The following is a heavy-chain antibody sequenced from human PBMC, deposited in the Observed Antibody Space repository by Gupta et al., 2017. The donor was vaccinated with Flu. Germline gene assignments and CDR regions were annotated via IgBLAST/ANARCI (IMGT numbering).Heavy chain of an antibody. J-gene: IGHJ4*02. Sequence: QVQLVQSGAGVKKPGSSVKVYCQAYGVTFSSYDINWGRQAPGPGLGWMGGVIPVFGPTIYAHRFQGRVSITAVESTSTAYMELSSLTSDDTAFYYCALKAGGHCSGYTCYSFDYWGQGTLVTVSS. V-gene: IGHV1-69*01. D-gene: IGHD2-15*01. CDR2: VIPVFGPT. CDR1: GVTFSSYD. CDR3: ALKAGGHCSGYTCYSFDY.